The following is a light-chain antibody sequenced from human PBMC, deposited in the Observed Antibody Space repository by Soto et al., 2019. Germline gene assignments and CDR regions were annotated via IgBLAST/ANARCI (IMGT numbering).Light chain of an antibody. CDR3: QSYDSSLSGVV. J-gene: IGLJ2*01. CDR2: GNS. V-gene: IGLV1-40*01. CDR1: SSNIGAGYD. Sequence: QSVLTQPPSVSGAPGQRVTISCTGSSSNIGAGYDEHWYQQFPGTAPKLLIYGNSNRPSGVPDRFSGSKSGTSASLAITGLQAEDEADYYCQSYDSSLSGVVFGAGTTLTVL.